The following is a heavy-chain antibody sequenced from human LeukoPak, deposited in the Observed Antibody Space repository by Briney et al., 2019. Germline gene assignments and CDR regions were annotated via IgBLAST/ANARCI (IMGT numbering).Heavy chain of an antibody. D-gene: IGHD3-22*01. CDR2: ISYDGSNK. CDR1: GFTFSSYG. CDR3: AKEAHYYDSSGLDY. V-gene: IGHV3-30*18. J-gene: IGHJ4*02. Sequence: GGSLRLSCAASGFTFSSYGMHWVRQAPGKGLEWVADISYDGSNKYYADSVKGRFTISRDNSKNTLYLQMNSLRAEDTAVYYCAKEAHYYDSSGLDYWGQGTLVTVSS.